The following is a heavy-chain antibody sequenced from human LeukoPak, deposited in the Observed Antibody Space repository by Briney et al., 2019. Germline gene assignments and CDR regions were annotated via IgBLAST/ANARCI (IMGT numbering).Heavy chain of an antibody. CDR1: GGSISSYY. CDR2: IYTSGST. D-gene: IGHD3-22*01. Sequence: SETLSLTCTVPGGSISSYYWSWIRQPAGKGLDWIGRIYTSGSTNYNPSLKSRVTMSVDTSKDQISLKLSSVTAADTAVYYCAREIGDYYDSSGYRTYYFDYWGQGTLVTVSS. J-gene: IGHJ4*02. CDR3: AREIGDYYDSSGYRTYYFDY. V-gene: IGHV4-4*07.